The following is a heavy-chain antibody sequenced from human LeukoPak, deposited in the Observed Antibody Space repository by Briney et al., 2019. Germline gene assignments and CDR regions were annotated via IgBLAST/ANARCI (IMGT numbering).Heavy chain of an antibody. CDR1: GGTFSSYA. Sequence: ASVKVSCTASGGTFSSYAISWVRQAPGQGLEWMGGIIPIFGTANYAQKFQGRVTITADESTSTAYMELSSLRSEDTAVYYCARVASGLMSVDYWGQGTLVTVSS. CDR3: ARVASGLMSVDY. J-gene: IGHJ4*02. D-gene: IGHD2-8*01. V-gene: IGHV1-69*13. CDR2: IIPIFGTA.